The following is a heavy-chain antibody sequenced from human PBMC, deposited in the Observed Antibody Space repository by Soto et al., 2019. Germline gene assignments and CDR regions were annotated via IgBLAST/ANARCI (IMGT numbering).Heavy chain of an antibody. CDR1: GDSIRSYY. V-gene: IGHV4-59*01. CDR3: ARAALRSSCSHNYYYMDV. J-gene: IGHJ6*03. D-gene: IGHD6-13*01. Sequence: SETLSLTCTVSGDSIRSYYWSWIRQSPGKGLEWIGYIYYSGSTNSNPSLKSRVTISIDTSKNQFSLKVSSVTAADTAVYYCARAALRSSCSHNYYYMDVWGKGTTVTVSS. CDR2: IYYSGST.